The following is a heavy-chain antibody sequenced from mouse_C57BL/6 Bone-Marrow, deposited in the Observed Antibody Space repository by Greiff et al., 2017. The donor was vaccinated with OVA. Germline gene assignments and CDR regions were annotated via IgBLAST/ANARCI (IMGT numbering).Heavy chain of an antibody. CDR2: IYPRSGNT. CDR1: GYTFTSYG. J-gene: IGHJ3*01. CDR3: ARGDYYGNYGGFAY. Sequence: QVQLQQSGAELARPGASVKLSCKASGYTFTSYGISWVKQRTGQGLEWIGEIYPRSGNTYYNEKFKGKATLTADKSSSTAYMELRSLTSEDSAVYFCARGDYYGNYGGFAYWGQGTLVTVSA. D-gene: IGHD2-1*01. V-gene: IGHV1-81*01.